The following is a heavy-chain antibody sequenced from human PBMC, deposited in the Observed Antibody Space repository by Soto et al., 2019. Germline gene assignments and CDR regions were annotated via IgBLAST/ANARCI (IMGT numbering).Heavy chain of an antibody. D-gene: IGHD1-1*01. J-gene: IGHJ5*02. Sequence: QVQLVQSGAEVKKPGSSVKVSCKASGGTFSSYAISWVRQAPGQGLEWMGGIIPIFGTANYAQKFQGRVTITADESTSTAYMELSSLRSEDTDVYYCARTGTGTTVGDNWFDPWGQGTLVTVSS. CDR2: IIPIFGTA. V-gene: IGHV1-69*12. CDR3: ARTGTGTTVGDNWFDP. CDR1: GGTFSSYA.